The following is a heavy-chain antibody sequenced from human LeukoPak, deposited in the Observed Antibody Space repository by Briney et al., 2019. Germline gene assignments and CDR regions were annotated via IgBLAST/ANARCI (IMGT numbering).Heavy chain of an antibody. CDR3: ARGVNYIAAAGYYYYGMDV. D-gene: IGHD6-13*01. V-gene: IGHV4-4*07. Sequence: PSETLSLTCTVSGGSISSYYWSWIRQPAGKGLEWIGRIYTSGSTNYNPSLKSRVTMSVDTSKNQFSLTLSSVTAADTAVYYCARGVNYIAAAGYYYYGMDVWGQGTTVTVSS. J-gene: IGHJ6*02. CDR2: IYTSGST. CDR1: GGSISSYY.